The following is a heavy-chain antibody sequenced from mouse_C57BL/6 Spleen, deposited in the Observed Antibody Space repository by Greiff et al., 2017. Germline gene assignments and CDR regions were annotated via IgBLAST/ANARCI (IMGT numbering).Heavy chain of an antibody. J-gene: IGHJ2*01. D-gene: IGHD1-1*01. CDR2: IDPETGGT. CDR3: TSTTYYGSSHFDY. V-gene: IGHV1-15*01. Sequence: QVQLKQSGAELVRPGASVTLSCTASGYTFTDYEMHWVKQTPVHGLEWIGAIDPETGGTAYTQKFKGKAITTADKSSSTTYMELRSLTSEDSAVXYCTSTTYYGSSHFDYWGQGTTLTVSS. CDR1: GYTFTDYE.